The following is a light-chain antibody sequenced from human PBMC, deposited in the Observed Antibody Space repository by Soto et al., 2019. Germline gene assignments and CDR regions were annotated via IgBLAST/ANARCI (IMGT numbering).Light chain of an antibody. CDR1: QSVSSY. CDR2: GAS. CDR3: QQRSNWPPT. Sequence: VLTQSPVTLSLSPGERATLSCRASQSVSSYLAWYQQKPGQAPRLLIYGASTRATGIPDRFSGSGSGTDFTLTISSLEPEDFAVYYCQQRSNWPPTFGQGTRLEIK. J-gene: IGKJ5*01. V-gene: IGKV3-11*01.